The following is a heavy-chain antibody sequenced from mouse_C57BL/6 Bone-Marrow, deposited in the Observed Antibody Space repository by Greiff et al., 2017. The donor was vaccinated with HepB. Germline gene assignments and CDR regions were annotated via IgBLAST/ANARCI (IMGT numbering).Heavy chain of an antibody. J-gene: IGHJ4*01. Sequence: QVQLKQSGPGLVAPSQSLSITCTVSGFSLTSYAISWVRQPPGKGLEWLGVIWTGGGTNYNSAPKSRLSISKDNSKSQVFLKMNSLQTDDTARYYCARECYYGIFYAMDYWGQGTSVTVSS. CDR1: GFSLTSYA. CDR3: ARECYYGIFYAMDY. V-gene: IGHV2-9-1*01. D-gene: IGHD2-1*01. CDR2: IWTGGGT.